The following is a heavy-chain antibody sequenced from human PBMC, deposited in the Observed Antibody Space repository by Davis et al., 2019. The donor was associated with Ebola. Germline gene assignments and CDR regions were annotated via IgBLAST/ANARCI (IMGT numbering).Heavy chain of an antibody. J-gene: IGHJ2*01. CDR3: ARGYSSGPYWYFDL. CDR2: IHTSGST. V-gene: IGHV4-4*07. D-gene: IGHD6-19*01. CDR1: GDSVTAYY. Sequence: PSETLSLTCTVSGDSVTAYYYSWIRQTAGKGLEWIGRIHTSGSTNYNPSLKSRVTISVDTSKNQFSLKLSSVTAADTAVYYCARGYSSGPYWYFDLWGRGTLVTVSS.